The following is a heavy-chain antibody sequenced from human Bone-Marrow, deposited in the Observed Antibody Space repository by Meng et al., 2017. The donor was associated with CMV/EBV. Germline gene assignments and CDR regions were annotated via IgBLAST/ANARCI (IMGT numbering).Heavy chain of an antibody. D-gene: IGHD2-2*01. J-gene: IGHJ3*02. V-gene: IGHV3-23*01. CDR1: GFTFSSYA. CDR2: ISGSGGST. Sequence: GESLKISCAASGFTFSSYAMSWVRQAPGKGLEWVSAISGSGGSTYYADSVKGRFTISRDNSKNTLYLQMNSLRAEDTAVYYCASVGVVCSSTSCYSMIAFDIWGQGTMVTVSS. CDR3: ASVGVVCSSTSCYSMIAFDI.